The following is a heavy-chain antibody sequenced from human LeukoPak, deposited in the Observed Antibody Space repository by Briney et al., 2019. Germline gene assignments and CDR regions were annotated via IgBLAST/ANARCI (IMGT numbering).Heavy chain of an antibody. D-gene: IGHD1-26*01. J-gene: IGHJ2*01. CDR3: ARDGEREWELLHWYSDL. Sequence: GRSLRLSCAASGFTFSSYGMHWVRQAPGKGLEWVAVIWYDGSNKYYADSVRGRFTISRDNSKNTLYLQMNSLRAEDTAVYYCARDGEREWELLHWYSDLWGRGTLVTVSS. CDR1: GFTFSSYG. V-gene: IGHV3-33*01. CDR2: IWYDGSNK.